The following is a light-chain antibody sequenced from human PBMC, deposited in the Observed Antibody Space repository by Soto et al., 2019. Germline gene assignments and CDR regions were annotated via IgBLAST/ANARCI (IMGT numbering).Light chain of an antibody. V-gene: IGLV1-47*01. J-gene: IGLJ2*01. CDR2: RND. Sequence: QSVLTQPPSASGTPGQRVTISCSASSNIGTNKVYWYQQLPGTAPKLLIYRNDQRPSGVADRFSGSNSGTSASLAISGLRAEDDADYYSVAWDDSLSAVVFGGGTKLTVL. CDR1: SNIGTNK. CDR3: VAWDDSLSAVV.